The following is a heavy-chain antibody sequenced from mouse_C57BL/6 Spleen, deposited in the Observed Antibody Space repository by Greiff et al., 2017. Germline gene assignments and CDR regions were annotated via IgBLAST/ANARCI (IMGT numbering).Heavy chain of an antibody. V-gene: IGHV1-61*01. D-gene: IGHD1-1*01. CDR3: ARKGYGSSFYAMDY. J-gene: IGHJ4*01. Sequence: QVQLQQPGAELVRPGSSVKLSCKASGYTFTSYWMDWVKQRPGQGLEWIGNIYPSDSETHYNQKFKDKATLTVDKSSSTAYMQLSSLTSEDSAVYYGARKGYGSSFYAMDYWGQGTAVTVSS. CDR1: GYTFTSYW. CDR2: IYPSDSET.